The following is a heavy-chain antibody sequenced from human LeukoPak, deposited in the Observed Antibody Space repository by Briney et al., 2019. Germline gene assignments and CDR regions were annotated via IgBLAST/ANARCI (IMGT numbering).Heavy chain of an antibody. Sequence: SETLSLTCTVSGGSISSYYWSWIRQPAGKGLEWIGRIYTSGSTNYNPSLKSRVTTSVDTSKNQFSLKLSSVTAADTAVYYCARVGPSAPSRPAAMRGDWFDPWGQGTLVTVSS. J-gene: IGHJ5*02. D-gene: IGHD2-2*01. CDR3: ARVGPSAPSRPAAMRGDWFDP. CDR1: GGSISSYY. V-gene: IGHV4-4*07. CDR2: IYTSGST.